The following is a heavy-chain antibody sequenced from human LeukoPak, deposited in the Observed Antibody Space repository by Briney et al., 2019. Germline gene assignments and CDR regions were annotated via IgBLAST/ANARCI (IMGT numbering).Heavy chain of an antibody. V-gene: IGHV3-9*01. CDR2: IRWNSGSI. D-gene: IGHD6-19*01. Sequence: PGRSLRLSCVASGFTFDDYAMHWVRQAPGKGLEWVSGIRWNSGSIGYADSLKSRFTISRDNAKNSLYLQMNSLRAEDTALYYCAKSTAVAGNTFDYCGQGTLVTVSS. CDR1: GFTFDDYA. CDR3: AKSTAVAGNTFDY. J-gene: IGHJ4*02.